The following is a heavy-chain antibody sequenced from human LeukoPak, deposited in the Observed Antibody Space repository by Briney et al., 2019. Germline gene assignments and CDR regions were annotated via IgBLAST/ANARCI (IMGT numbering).Heavy chain of an antibody. V-gene: IGHV3-23*01. CDR2: ISGSGGTA. J-gene: IGHJ4*02. CDR1: GFTFTSYT. CDR3: AKSNGVDRNGYNSDYFDY. D-gene: IGHD5-24*01. Sequence: GESLRLSCAASGFTFTSYTMNWVRQAPGQGLAWVSAISGSGGTAYYADSVKGRFTISRDNSKNMLYLQMNSLRAEDTAVYYCAKSNGVDRNGYNSDYFDYWGQGTLVTVSS.